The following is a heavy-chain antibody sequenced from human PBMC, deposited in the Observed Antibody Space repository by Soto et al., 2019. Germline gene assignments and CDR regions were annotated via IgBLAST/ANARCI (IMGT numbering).Heavy chain of an antibody. CDR1: GFTFSNV. D-gene: IGHD3-10*01. J-gene: IGHJ4*02. CDR3: ARDRWGYVSGAFDY. CDR2: ISYDGSQK. V-gene: IGHV3-30*04. Sequence: QVQLVESGGGVVQPGRSLRLSCAASGFTFSNVMHWVRQAPGKGLEWVAVISYDGSQKFHADSVKGRFTISRDNSKNTVYLQMNSLISEDTAVYYCARDRWGYVSGAFDYWGQGTQVTVPS.